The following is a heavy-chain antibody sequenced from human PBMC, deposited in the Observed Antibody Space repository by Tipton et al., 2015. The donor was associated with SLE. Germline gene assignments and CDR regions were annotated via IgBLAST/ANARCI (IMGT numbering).Heavy chain of an antibody. CDR3: ARDPLVRGVIPPMDV. Sequence: SLRLSCAASGFTFSSYGMHWVRQAPGKGLEWVAVIWYDGSNKYYADSVKGRFTISRDNSKNTLYLQMNSLRAEDTAVYYCARDPLVRGVIPPMDVWGKGTTVTVSS. V-gene: IGHV3-33*01. D-gene: IGHD3-10*01. CDR1: GFTFSSYG. CDR2: IWYDGSNK. J-gene: IGHJ6*03.